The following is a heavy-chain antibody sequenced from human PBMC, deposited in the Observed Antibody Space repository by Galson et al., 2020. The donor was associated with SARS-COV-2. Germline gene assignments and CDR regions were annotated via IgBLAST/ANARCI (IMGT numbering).Heavy chain of an antibody. Sequence: GESLKISCAVSGFTFNAYSMSWVRQAPGKGLEWVSSISSNSNYTYSVDSVKGRFTISRDNAKNSVYLQMNSLRAEDTGVYYCVREASWAMFGMDVWGQGTTVTVSS. V-gene: IGHV3-21*01. J-gene: IGHJ6*02. D-gene: IGHD1-26*01. CDR2: ISSNSNYT. CDR1: GFTFNAYS. CDR3: VREASWAMFGMDV.